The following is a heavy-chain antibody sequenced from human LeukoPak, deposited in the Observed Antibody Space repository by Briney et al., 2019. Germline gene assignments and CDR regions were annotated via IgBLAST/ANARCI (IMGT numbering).Heavy chain of an antibody. CDR3: ARDYYYGSGSYAY. Sequence: GGSLRLSCAASGFTFSSYWMSWVRQAPGKGLEWVANINQDGSEKYYVDSVTGRFTISRDNAKNSLYLQMNSLRAEDTAVYFCARDYYYGSGSYAYWGQGTLVTVSS. D-gene: IGHD3-10*01. V-gene: IGHV3-7*01. CDR1: GFTFSSYW. CDR2: INQDGSEK. J-gene: IGHJ4*02.